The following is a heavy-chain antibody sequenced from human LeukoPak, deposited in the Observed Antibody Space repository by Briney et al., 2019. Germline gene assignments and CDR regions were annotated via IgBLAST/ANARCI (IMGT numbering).Heavy chain of an antibody. CDR2: IYYSGST. J-gene: IGHJ4*02. CDR3: ARTADILTGYYDECFDY. V-gene: IGHV4-59*01. D-gene: IGHD3-9*01. CDR1: GGSISSYY. Sequence: SQTLSLTCTVSGGSISSYYWSWIRQPPGKGLEWIGYIYYSGSTNYNPSLKSRVTISVDTSKNQFSLKLSSVTAADTAVYYCARTADILTGYYDECFDYWGQGTLVTVSS.